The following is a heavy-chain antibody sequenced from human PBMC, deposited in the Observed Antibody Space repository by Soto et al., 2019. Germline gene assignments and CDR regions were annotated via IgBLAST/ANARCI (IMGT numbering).Heavy chain of an antibody. CDR1: GGSISSSSYY. J-gene: IGHJ4*02. V-gene: IGHV4-39*01. D-gene: IGHD2-15*01. CDR3: ARGCSGGSCYPTNLDY. Sequence: SETLSLTCTVSGGSISSSSYYWGWIRQPPGKGLEWIGSIYYSGSTYYNPSLKSRVTISVDTSKNQFSLKLSSVTAADTAVYYCARGCSGGSCYPTNLDYWGQGTLVTVSS. CDR2: IYYSGST.